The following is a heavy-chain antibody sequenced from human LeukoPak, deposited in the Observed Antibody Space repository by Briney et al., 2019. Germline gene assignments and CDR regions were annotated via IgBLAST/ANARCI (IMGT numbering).Heavy chain of an antibody. V-gene: IGHV3-43*02. J-gene: IGHJ3*02. D-gene: IGHD2/OR15-2a*01. Sequence: PGGPLRLSCAASGFTFDDYPKHWVPHAPGKGLKWVSLISGDGGSTYYADSVKGRFTISRDNSKNSLYLQMNSLRTEDTALYYCAKLNSVAFDIWGQGTMVTVSS. CDR1: GFTFDDYP. CDR3: AKLNSVAFDI. CDR2: ISGDGGST.